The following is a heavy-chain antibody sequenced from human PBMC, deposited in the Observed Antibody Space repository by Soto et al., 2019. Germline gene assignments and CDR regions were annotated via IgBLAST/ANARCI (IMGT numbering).Heavy chain of an antibody. CDR2: ISGSGGST. D-gene: IGHD6-19*01. V-gene: IGHV3-23*01. J-gene: IGHJ6*03. CDR3: ARHYIAVADLYYYYYMDV. Sequence: GGSLILSCAASGFTFSSYAMSWVRQAPGKGLEWVSAISGSGGSTYYADSVKGRFTISRHNSKNTLYLQMNSLRAEDTAVYYCARHYIAVADLYYYYYMDVWGKGTTVTVSS. CDR1: GFTFSSYA.